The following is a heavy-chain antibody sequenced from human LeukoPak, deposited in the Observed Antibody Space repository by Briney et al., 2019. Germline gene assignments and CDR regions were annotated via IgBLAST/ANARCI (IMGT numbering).Heavy chain of an antibody. J-gene: IGHJ3*01. V-gene: IGHV3-43D*03. D-gene: IGHD1-14*01. CDR3: ATARNVP. Sequence: GGSLRLSCAASGFTFDDYAMHWVRQAPGKGLEWVSLITWDGGSTYYVDSVKGRFTISRDNSKNSLYLQMNSLRAEDTAVYYCATARNVPWGQGTMVTVSS. CDR1: GFTFDDYA. CDR2: ITWDGGST.